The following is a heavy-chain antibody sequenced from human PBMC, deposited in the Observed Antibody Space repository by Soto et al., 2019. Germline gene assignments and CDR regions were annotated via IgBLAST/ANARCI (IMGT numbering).Heavy chain of an antibody. Sequence: QVQLVESGGGVVQPGKSLRLSCAASGIAFSGCGMFSVRQTPSKGLEWVAAISSDGSQKYYADSVKGRFTISRDNSKNTLYVQMNGLTTEDTAVYYCAKNIVRGHWYFDLWGRGTLVTVSS. D-gene: IGHD3-10*01. J-gene: IGHJ2*01. CDR2: ISSDGSQK. CDR3: AKNIVRGHWYFDL. CDR1: GIAFSGCG. V-gene: IGHV3-30*18.